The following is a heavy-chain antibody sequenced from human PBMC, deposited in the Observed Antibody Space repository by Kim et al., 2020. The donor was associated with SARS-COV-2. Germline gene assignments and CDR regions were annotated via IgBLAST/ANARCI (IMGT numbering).Heavy chain of an antibody. V-gene: IGHV3-64D*06. CDR3: VRCGRNYGAVH. D-gene: IGHD1-7*01. CDR2: TTRDGDGS. CDR1: GFIFSDYA. J-gene: IGHJ4*02. Sequence: GGSLRLSCSASGFIFSDYAIHWVRRAPGRGLQYVSATTRDGDGSFYADSVKDRFTIFRDNSKNTLFLQMSGLRIEDTAIYYCVRCGRNYGAVHWGRGTLVSVS.